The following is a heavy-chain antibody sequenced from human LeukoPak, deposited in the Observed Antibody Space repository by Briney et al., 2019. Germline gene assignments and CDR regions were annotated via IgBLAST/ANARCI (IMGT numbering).Heavy chain of an antibody. CDR1: GFTFSSYS. J-gene: IGHJ4*02. D-gene: IGHD6-19*01. CDR3: ARAVAGTNDY. V-gene: IGHV3-21*01. Sequence: GGSLRLSCAASGFTFSSYSMNWVRQAPGKGLEWVSSISSSSSYIYYADSVKGRFTISRDNAKNSLYLQMSSLRAEDTAVYYCARAVAGTNDYWGQGTLVTVSS. CDR2: ISSSSSYI.